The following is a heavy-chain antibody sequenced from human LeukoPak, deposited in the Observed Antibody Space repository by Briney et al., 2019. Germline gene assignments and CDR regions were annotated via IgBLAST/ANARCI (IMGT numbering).Heavy chain of an antibody. J-gene: IGHJ4*02. D-gene: IGHD5-12*01. CDR1: GFTFSSYE. CDR2: ISSSGSTI. V-gene: IGHV3-48*03. CDR3: ARMSWLLDY. Sequence: GGSLRLSCAASGFTFSSYEMNWVRQAPGKGLEWVSCISSSGSTIYYADSVKGRFTISRDNAKNSLYLQMNSLRAEDTAVYYCARMSWLLDYWGQETLVTVSS.